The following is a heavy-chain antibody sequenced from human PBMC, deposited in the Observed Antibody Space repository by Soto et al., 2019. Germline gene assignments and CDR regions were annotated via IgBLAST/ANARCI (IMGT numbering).Heavy chain of an antibody. V-gene: IGHV1-18*01. Sequence: QVQLVQSGAEVKKPGAXVXXXXXXXXYIFTXFGITWVRQAPGQGLEWMGWVSTYNGNTKYAQKLQGRVTMSTDTSTSTADMELRSLRSDDTAVYYCSRGAGQGSGSYDWGQGTLVTVSS. CDR3: SRGAGQGSGSYD. D-gene: IGHD3-10*01. CDR2: VSTYNGNT. CDR1: XYIFTXFG. J-gene: IGHJ4*02.